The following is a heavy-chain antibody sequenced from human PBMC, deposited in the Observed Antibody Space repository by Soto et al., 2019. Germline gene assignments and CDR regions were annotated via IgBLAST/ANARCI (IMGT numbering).Heavy chain of an antibody. CDR3: AKDRGDYYFDY. J-gene: IGHJ4*02. CDR2: ISYDGSNK. Sequence: QVQLVESGGGVVQPGRSLRLSCAASGFTFSSYGMHWVRQAPGKGLEWVAVISYDGSNKYYADSVKGRLTISRDNSKNTLYLQMNSLRAEDTAVYYCAKDRGDYYFDYWGQGTLVTVSS. D-gene: IGHD2-21*02. V-gene: IGHV3-30*18. CDR1: GFTFSSYG.